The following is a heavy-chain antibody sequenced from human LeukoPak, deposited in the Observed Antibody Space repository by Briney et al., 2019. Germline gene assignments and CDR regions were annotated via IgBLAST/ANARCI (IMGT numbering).Heavy chain of an antibody. J-gene: IGHJ6*03. CDR3: AREVYYYDSSGSSQGYYYMDV. CDR2: MNPNSGNT. V-gene: IGHV1-8*01. CDR1: GYTFTSYD. D-gene: IGHD3-22*01. Sequence: ASVKVSCKASGYTFTSYDINWVRQATGQGLEWMGWMNPNSGNTGYAQKFQGRVTMTRNTSISTAYMELSSLRSEDTAVYYCAREVYYYDSSGSSQGYYYMDVWGKGTTVTISS.